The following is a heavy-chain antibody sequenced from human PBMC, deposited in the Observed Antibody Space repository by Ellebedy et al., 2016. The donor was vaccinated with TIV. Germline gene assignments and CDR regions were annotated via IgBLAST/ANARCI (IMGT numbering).Heavy chain of an antibody. V-gene: IGHV3-23*01. Sequence: GESLKISCAASGFTFSIYTMAWVRQAPGKGLEWVSTISGSGESTYYADSVKGRFTVSRDNSKHTLFLHMNGLRAEDTAVYYCARTQSYFEYWGQGTLVTVSS. J-gene: IGHJ4*02. CDR1: GFTFSIYT. D-gene: IGHD1-14*01. CDR2: ISGSGEST. CDR3: ARTQSYFEY.